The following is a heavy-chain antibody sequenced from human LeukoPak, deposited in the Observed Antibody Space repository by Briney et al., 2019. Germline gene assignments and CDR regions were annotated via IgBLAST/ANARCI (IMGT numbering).Heavy chain of an antibody. Sequence: SETLSLTCAVSGGSISSSNWWSWVRQPPGKGLEWIGEIYHSGSTNYSPSLKSRVTMSVDTSKNQFSLKLSSVTAADTAVYYCARDPAPYNRGGYYFDYWGQGTLVTVSS. J-gene: IGHJ4*02. D-gene: IGHD1-14*01. CDR2: IYHSGST. V-gene: IGHV4-4*02. CDR3: ARDPAPYNRGGYYFDY. CDR1: GGSISSSNW.